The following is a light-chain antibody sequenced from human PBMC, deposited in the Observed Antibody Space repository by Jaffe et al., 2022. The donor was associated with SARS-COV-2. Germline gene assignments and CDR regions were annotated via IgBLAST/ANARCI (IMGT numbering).Light chain of an antibody. Sequence: EILLTQSPGTLSLSPGERATLSCRASQSIDSGYLAWYQQKPGQAPRLLIYGASSRATGIPDRFSGSGSETDFTLTITSLEPEDFAVFYCQQYHRSPRTFGQGTKVEI. CDR1: QSIDSGY. CDR3: QQYHRSPRT. V-gene: IGKV3-20*01. J-gene: IGKJ1*01. CDR2: GAS.